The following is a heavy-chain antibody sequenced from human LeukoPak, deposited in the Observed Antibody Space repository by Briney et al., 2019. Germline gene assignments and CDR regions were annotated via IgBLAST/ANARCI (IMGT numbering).Heavy chain of an antibody. V-gene: IGHV1-8*01. CDR1: GYTFTSYD. Sequence: ASVKVSSRTSGYTFTSYDIHWVRQAAGQGLEWMGWMNPDSGNTGYAQKFQGRVTMTRNTSISTAYMELSSLRSEDTAVYYCARGGILRYFDWLGSGGMDVWGQGTTVTVSS. CDR2: MNPDSGNT. CDR3: ARGGILRYFDWLGSGGMDV. J-gene: IGHJ6*02. D-gene: IGHD3-9*01.